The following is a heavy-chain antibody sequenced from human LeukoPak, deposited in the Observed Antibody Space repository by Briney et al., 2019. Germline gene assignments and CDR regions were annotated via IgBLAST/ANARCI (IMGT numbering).Heavy chain of an antibody. D-gene: IGHD3-9*01. J-gene: IGHJ5*02. CDR3: AKDLSPPHFDP. V-gene: IGHV1-69*06. CDR2: IIPIFGTA. CDR1: GGTFSSYA. Sequence: GSSVKVSCKASGGTFSSYAISWVRQAPGQGLEWMGGIIPIFGTANYAQKFQGRVTITADKSTSTAYMELSSLRSEDTAVYYCAKDLSPPHFDPWGQGTLVTVSS.